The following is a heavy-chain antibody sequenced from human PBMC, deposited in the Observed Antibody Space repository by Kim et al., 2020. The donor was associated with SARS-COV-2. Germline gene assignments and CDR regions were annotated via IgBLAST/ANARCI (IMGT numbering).Heavy chain of an antibody. CDR3: VRGSESYCDYRDDY. CDR2: ISNNGGNI. J-gene: IGHJ4*02. Sequence: GGSLRLSCSASGFTFSTYAMHWVRQPPGKGLEFVSSISNNGGNIFYGDSLKGRFTISRDNSKNTVYLQMSSLRAEDTAVYYCVRGSESYCDYRDDYWAEG. V-gene: IGHV3-64D*09. D-gene: IGHD3-10*01. CDR1: GFTFSTYA.